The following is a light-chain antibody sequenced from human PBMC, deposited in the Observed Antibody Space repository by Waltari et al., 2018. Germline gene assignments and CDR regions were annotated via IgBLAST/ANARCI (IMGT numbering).Light chain of an antibody. CDR2: DAS. CDR3: LQRSKWLALS. CDR1: QSVSRY. V-gene: IGKV3-11*01. Sequence: EIVLTQSPATLSLSPGERATLSCRASQSVSRYLAWYQQKPGQAPRLLIYDASNRAPGIPARFSGRGSGTDFTLTISSLEPEDFAVYYCLQRSKWLALSVGGGTKVEIK. J-gene: IGKJ4*01.